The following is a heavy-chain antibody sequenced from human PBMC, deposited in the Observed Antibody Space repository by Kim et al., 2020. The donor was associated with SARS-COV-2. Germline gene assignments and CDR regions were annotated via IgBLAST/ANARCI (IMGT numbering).Heavy chain of an antibody. Sequence: GESLKISCKGSGYSFTSYWIGWVRQMPGKGLEWMGIIYPGDSDTRYSPSFQGQVTISADKSISTAYLQWSSLKASDTAMYYCARRIAAAGLDDYYYYYGMDVWGQGTTVTLSS. J-gene: IGHJ6*02. CDR2: IYPGDSDT. V-gene: IGHV5-51*01. CDR3: ARRIAAAGLDDYYYYYGMDV. CDR1: GYSFTSYW. D-gene: IGHD6-13*01.